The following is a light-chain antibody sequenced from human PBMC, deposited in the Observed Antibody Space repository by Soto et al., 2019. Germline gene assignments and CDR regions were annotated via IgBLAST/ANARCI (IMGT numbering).Light chain of an antibody. CDR1: QSISRW. Sequence: VDRVTITCRASQSISRWLAWYQQKPGKAPKLLIYDASNLEIGAPSRFSGSGSGTDFSLTISRLEAEDFAVYYCQQYGSSPRTFGQGTK. CDR2: DAS. CDR3: QQYGSSPRT. V-gene: IGKV1-5*01. J-gene: IGKJ1*01.